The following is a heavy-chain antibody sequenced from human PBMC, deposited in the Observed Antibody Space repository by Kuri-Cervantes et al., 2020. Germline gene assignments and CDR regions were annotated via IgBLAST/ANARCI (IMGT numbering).Heavy chain of an antibody. Sequence: GESLKISCAASGFTFSSYWMSWVRQAPGKGLEWVANIRQDGNEKNYVDSVKGRFTISRDKAKNSLYLQMNSLRAEDTAVYYCARDRRNFYDSRIFDSWGQGTQVTVS. CDR1: GFTFSSYW. D-gene: IGHD3-22*01. CDR3: ARDRRNFYDSRIFDS. J-gene: IGHJ4*02. V-gene: IGHV3-7*01. CDR2: IRQDGNEK.